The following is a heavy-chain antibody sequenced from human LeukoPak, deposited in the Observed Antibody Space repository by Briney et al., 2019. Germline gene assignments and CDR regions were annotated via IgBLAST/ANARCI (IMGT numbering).Heavy chain of an antibody. CDR2: INHSGST. J-gene: IGHJ4*02. CDR1: GGSVSGYY. CDR3: ARSQFDRFGELLSDY. V-gene: IGHV4-34*01. Sequence: SETLSLTCTVSGGSVSGYYWSWIRQPPGKGLEWIGEINHSGSTNYNPSLKSRVTISVDTSKNQFSLKLSSVTAADTAVYYCARSQFDRFGELLSDYWGQGTLVTVSS. D-gene: IGHD3-10*01.